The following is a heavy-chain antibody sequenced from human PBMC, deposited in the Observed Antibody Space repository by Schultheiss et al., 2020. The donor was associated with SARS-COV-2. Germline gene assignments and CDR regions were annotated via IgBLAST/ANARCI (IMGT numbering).Heavy chain of an antibody. J-gene: IGHJ6*02. Sequence: SETLSLTCSVSGSSITGFFWTWIRQPPGKGLDPIGNIYFTGITNYNPSLKSRVAISADTSKNQFSLKLSSVTAADTAVYYCARPDGDYALYGMDVWGQGTTVTVSS. CDR2: IYFTGIT. CDR1: GSSITGFF. V-gene: IGHV4-59*08. D-gene: IGHD4-17*01. CDR3: ARPDGDYALYGMDV.